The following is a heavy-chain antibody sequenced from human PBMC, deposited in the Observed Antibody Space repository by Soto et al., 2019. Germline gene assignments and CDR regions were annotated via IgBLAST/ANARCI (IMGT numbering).Heavy chain of an antibody. Sequence: ASVKVSCKASGYTFSSHGVSWVRRAPGQGLEWMGWISGYNGNTNYAQKLQGRVTMTTDTSTNTAYMELRSLRSDDTAVYYCASWAGQVRDFGGPFHYCGQGTMVTVYS. J-gene: IGHJ4*02. V-gene: IGHV1-18*04. CDR2: ISGYNGNT. CDR3: ASWAGQVRDFGGPFHY. CDR1: GYTFSSHG. D-gene: IGHD4-17*01.